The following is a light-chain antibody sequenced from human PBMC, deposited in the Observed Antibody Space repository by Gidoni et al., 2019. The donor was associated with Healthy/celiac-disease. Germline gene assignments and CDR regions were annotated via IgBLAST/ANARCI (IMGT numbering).Light chain of an antibody. J-gene: IGKJ5*01. CDR3: QQRSNWPIT. CDR1: PSVSSY. V-gene: IGKV3-11*01. Sequence: IVSTQSPATLSLSPGERATPSCRASPSVSSYLAWYQQKPGQAPRLLIYDASSRATGIPARFSGSGSGTDFTLTISSLEPEDFAVYYCQQRSNWPITFGQGTRLDIK. CDR2: DAS.